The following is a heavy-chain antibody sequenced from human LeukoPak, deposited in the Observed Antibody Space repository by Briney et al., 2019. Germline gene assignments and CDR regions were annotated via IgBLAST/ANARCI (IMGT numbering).Heavy chain of an antibody. CDR2: IIPIFGTA. J-gene: IGHJ4*02. V-gene: IGHV1-69*01. CDR1: GGTFSSYA. CDR3: AREERWLQSGIAY. Sequence: SVKVSCKASGGTFSSYAISWVQQAPGQGLEWMGGIIPIFGTANYAQKFQGRVTITADESTSTAYMELSSPRSEDTAVYYCAREERWLQSGIAYWGQGTLVTVSS. D-gene: IGHD5-24*01.